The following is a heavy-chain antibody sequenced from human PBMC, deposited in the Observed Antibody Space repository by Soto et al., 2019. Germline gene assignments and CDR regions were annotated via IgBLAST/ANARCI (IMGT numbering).Heavy chain of an antibody. J-gene: IGHJ5*02. Sequence: ASVKVSCKASGGTFSSYAISWVRQAPGQGLEWMGGIIPIFGTANYAQKFQGRVTITADESTSTAYMELSSLRSEDTAVYYCARVLCSSTSCYPRFDPWGQGTLVTVSS. V-gene: IGHV1-69*13. CDR2: IIPIFGTA. CDR1: GGTFSSYA. CDR3: ARVLCSSTSCYPRFDP. D-gene: IGHD2-2*01.